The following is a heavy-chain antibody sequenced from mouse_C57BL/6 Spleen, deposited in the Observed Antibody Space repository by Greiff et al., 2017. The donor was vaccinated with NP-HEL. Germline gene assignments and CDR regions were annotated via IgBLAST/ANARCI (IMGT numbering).Heavy chain of an antibody. CDR1: GYTFTEYT. CDR2: FYPGSGSI. J-gene: IGHJ4*01. CDR3: ARHVKRNYAMDY. Sequence: VKLQESGAELVKPGASVKLSCKASGYTFTEYTIHWVKQRPGQGLEWIGWFYPGSGSIKYNEKFKDKATLTADKSSSTVYMELSRLTSEDSAVYFCARHVKRNYAMDYWGQGTSVTVSS. V-gene: IGHV1-62-2*01.